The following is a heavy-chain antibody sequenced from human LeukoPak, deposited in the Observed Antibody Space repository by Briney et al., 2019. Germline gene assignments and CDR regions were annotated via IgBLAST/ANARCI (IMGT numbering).Heavy chain of an antibody. J-gene: IGHJ3*02. D-gene: IGHD2-15*01. CDR2: IYHSGST. V-gene: IGHV4-30-2*01. CDR1: GGSISSGGYS. Sequence: SETLSLTCAVSGGSISSGGYSWSWIRLPPGKGLEWIGYIYHSGSTYYNPSLKSRVTISVDRSKNQFSLKLSSVTAADTAVYYCARACSGGSCYYAFDIWGQGTMVTVSS. CDR3: ARACSGGSCYYAFDI.